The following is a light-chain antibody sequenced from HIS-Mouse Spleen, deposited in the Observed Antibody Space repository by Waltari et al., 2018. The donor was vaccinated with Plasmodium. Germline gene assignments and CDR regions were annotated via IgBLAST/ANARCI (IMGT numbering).Light chain of an antibody. J-gene: IGLJ2*01. Sequence: QSVLTQPPSASGTPGQRVTISLSGSSSNIGSNYVYWYKHPPGTAPILLIYRNTPRPSGVPDRFSGSKSGTSASLAISGLRSEDGADYCCAAWDDSLSGVVVGVGTKLTVL. V-gene: IGLV1-47*01. CDR1: SSNIGSNY. CDR2: RNT. CDR3: AAWDDSLSGVV.